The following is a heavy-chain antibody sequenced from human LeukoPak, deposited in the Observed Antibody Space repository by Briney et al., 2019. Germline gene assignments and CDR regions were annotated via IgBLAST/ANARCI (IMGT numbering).Heavy chain of an antibody. V-gene: IGHV1-46*01. Sequence: GASVKVSCKASGYTFTSYYMHWVRQTPGQGLEGVGIINPSGGSTSYAQKFQGRVSMTRDTSTSTVNMELGSLRSEDTAVYYCARVAYYYGSGSYYNRSTYAFDLWARGTMVSVSS. CDR2: INPSGGST. CDR1: GYTFTSYY. CDR3: ARVAYYYGSGSYYNRSTYAFDL. J-gene: IGHJ3*01. D-gene: IGHD3-10*01.